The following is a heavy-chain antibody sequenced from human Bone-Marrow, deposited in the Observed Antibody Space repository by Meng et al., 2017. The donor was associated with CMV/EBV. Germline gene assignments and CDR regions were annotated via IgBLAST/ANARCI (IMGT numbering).Heavy chain of an antibody. V-gene: IGHV3-30*02. CDR1: GFTFSSYG. CDR2: IRYDESNN. Sequence: GESLKISCAASGFTFSSYGMHWVRQTPGKGPEWVAFIRYDESNNFYSDSVKGRFTISRDNFKNILYLQMKSLRPADTAVYYCARVGEQQLEALTPFYFDYWGQGTLVTVSS. CDR3: ARVGEQQLEALTPFYFDY. J-gene: IGHJ4*01. D-gene: IGHD6-13*01.